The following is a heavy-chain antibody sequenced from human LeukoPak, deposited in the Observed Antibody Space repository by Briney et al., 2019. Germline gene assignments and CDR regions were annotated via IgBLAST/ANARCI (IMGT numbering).Heavy chain of an antibody. CDR2: ISSSGSTI. Sequence: GGSLRLSCAASVFTFSDYYMSCIRQAPGRGGECVSYISSSGSTIYYADSLKGRFTISRDNAKTSLYLQMNSLRAEDTAVYSCARVQWCSRTNCYDFDYWGQGTLVTVSS. CDR3: ARVQWCSRTNCYDFDY. J-gene: IGHJ4*02. V-gene: IGHV3-11*04. D-gene: IGHD2-2*01. CDR1: VFTFSDYY.